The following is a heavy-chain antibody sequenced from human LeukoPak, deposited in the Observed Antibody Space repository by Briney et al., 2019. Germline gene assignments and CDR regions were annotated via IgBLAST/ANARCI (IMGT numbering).Heavy chain of an antibody. CDR3: ARERGYCSSTSCYTRYYFDY. CDR2: IYYSGST. Sequence: SQTLSHTCTVSGGSISSGDYYWSWIRQPPGKGLEWIGYIYYSGSTYYNPSLKSRVTISVDTSKNQFSLKLSSVTAADTAVYYCARERGYCSSTSCYTRYYFDYWGQGTLVTVSS. J-gene: IGHJ4*02. CDR1: GGSISSGDYY. V-gene: IGHV4-30-4*08. D-gene: IGHD2-2*02.